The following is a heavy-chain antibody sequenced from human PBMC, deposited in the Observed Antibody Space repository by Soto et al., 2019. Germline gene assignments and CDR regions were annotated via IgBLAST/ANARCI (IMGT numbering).Heavy chain of an antibody. D-gene: IGHD7-27*01. CDR2: IWYDGSNK. CDR1: GFGFSNYG. Sequence: QVQLVESGGGVVQPGRSLRLSCAASGFGFSNYGMHWVRQAPGKGLEWVAVIWYDGSNKYYAESVKGRFTISRDNPKNTVYLQMNSLRAEDTAVYYCARDLGKGNGPFDYWGQGTLVTVSS. CDR3: ARDLGKGNGPFDY. V-gene: IGHV3-33*01. J-gene: IGHJ4*02.